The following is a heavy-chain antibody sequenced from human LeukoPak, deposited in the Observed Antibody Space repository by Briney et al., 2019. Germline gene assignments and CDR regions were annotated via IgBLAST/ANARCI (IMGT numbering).Heavy chain of an antibody. V-gene: IGHV3-74*01. D-gene: IGHD5-12*01. CDR1: GFTFSSYW. J-gene: IGHJ5*02. CDR2: INSDGSST. Sequence: GGSLRLSCAASGFTFSSYWMHWVRQAPGKGLVWVSRINSDGSSTSYADSVKGRFTISRDNAKNTLYLQMNSLRAEDTAVYYCXXXXYSGYDYWFDPWGQGTLVTVSS. CDR3: XXXXYSGYDYWFDP.